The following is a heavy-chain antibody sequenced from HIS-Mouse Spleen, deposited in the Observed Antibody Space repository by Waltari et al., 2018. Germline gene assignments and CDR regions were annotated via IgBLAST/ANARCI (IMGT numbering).Heavy chain of an antibody. CDR2: INPNSGGT. CDR1: GYTFTGYY. J-gene: IGHJ6*02. Sequence: QVQLVQSGAEVKKPGAQVKVSCKASGYTFTGYYMHWVRQAPGQGLEGMGWINPNSGGTNYAQKFQGRVTMTRDTSISTAYMELSRLRSDDTAVYYCAREPLRDGYNSYYYYGMDVWGQGTTVTVSS. CDR3: AREPLRDGYNSYYYYGMDV. D-gene: IGHD5-12*01. V-gene: IGHV1-2*02.